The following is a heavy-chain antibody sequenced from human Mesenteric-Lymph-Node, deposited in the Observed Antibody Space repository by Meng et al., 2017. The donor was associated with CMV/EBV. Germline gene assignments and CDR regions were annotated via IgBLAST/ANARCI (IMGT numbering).Heavy chain of an antibody. D-gene: IGHD3-10*01. CDR1: GGSVSSGSYY. J-gene: IGHJ6*02. V-gene: IGHV4-61*01. CDR2: IYYSGST. Sequence: GSLRLSCTVSGGSVSSGSYYWSWIRQPPGKGLEWIGYIYYSGSTNYNPSLKSRVTISVDASKNQFSLKLSSVTAADTAVYYCAGRETYYYGSGNAYYYHGMDVWGQGTTVTVSS. CDR3: AGRETYYYGSGNAYYYHGMDV.